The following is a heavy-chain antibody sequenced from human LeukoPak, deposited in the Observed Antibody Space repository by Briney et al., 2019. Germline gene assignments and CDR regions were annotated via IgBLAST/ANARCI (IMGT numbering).Heavy chain of an antibody. Sequence: PGGSLRLSCAASGFTFSSYAMSWVRQAPGKGLEWVSAISGSGGSTYYADSVKGRLTISRDNSKNTLYLQMNSLRAEDTAVYYCARERGESGYSYGYRYYFDYWGQGTLVTVSS. J-gene: IGHJ4*02. CDR2: ISGSGGST. D-gene: IGHD5-18*01. CDR3: ARERGESGYSYGYRYYFDY. V-gene: IGHV3-23*01. CDR1: GFTFSSYA.